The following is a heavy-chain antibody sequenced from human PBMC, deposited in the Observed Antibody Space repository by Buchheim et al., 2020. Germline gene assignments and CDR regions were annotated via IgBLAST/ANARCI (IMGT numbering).Heavy chain of an antibody. CDR3: VKSRSGYYPRNYYFYMHV. D-gene: IGHD3-3*01. CDR2: ISEDGRNK. V-gene: IGHV3-30*18. J-gene: IGHJ6*03. Sequence: QVQLVESGGGVVQPGGSLRLSCGVSGFTFRNYGMHWARQAPGKGLEWVAVISEDGRNKYYTDSGKGRFTISRDNSKSTVYLQINSVRREDTAVYYCVKSRSGYYPRNYYFYMHVWGKGTT. CDR1: GFTFRNYG.